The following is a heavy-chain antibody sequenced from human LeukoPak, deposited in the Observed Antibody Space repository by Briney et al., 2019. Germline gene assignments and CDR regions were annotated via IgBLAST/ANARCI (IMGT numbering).Heavy chain of an antibody. Sequence: GGSLRLSCAASGFTFSSYAMSWVRQAPGKGLGWVSAISGSGGSTYYADSVKGRFTISRDNSKNTLYLQMNSLRAEDTAVYYCAKGELAAQKGYWGQGTLVTVSS. CDR2: ISGSGGST. CDR1: GFTFSSYA. CDR3: AKGELAAQKGY. V-gene: IGHV3-23*01. D-gene: IGHD1-7*01. J-gene: IGHJ4*02.